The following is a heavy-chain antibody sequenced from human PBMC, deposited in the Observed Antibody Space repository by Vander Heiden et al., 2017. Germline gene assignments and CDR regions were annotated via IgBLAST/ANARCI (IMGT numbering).Heavy chain of an antibody. J-gene: IGHJ5*02. D-gene: IGHD1-1*01. CDR2: INTNTGNP. CDR3: ARGLWKIREGSDPLNNWFDP. Sequence: QVHLVQSGSELKKPGASVKLSCKTSGYLFTTFPINWVRQAPGQGLEWMGWINTNTGNPTYVRGFTGRFVFSLDTSVTTAYLQISSLKAEDTAIYYCARGLWKIREGSDPLNNWFDPWGQGTLVTVSS. CDR1: GYLFTTFP. V-gene: IGHV7-4-1*02.